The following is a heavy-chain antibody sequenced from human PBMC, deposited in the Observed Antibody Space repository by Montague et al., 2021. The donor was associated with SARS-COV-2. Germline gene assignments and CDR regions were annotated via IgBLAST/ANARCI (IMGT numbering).Heavy chain of an antibody. J-gene: IGHJ4*02. V-gene: IGHV4-4*07. D-gene: IGHD2-15*01. Sequence: TNGDTTYNPSLKSRVTMSVDTSKNQFSLKMTSVTAADTAMYYCARGSGHYYSPLDKWGQGNLV. CDR3: ARGSGHYYSPLDK. CDR2: TNGDT.